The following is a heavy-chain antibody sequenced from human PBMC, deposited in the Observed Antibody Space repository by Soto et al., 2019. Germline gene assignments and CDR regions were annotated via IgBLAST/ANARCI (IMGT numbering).Heavy chain of an antibody. J-gene: IGHJ6*02. CDR3: ARVEAVAGIYNYHGLDV. CDR1: GGTFSNYG. CDR2: SVPIFGTT. D-gene: IGHD6-19*01. Sequence: QVQLVQSGAEVKKPGSSVKVSCKVSGGTFSNYGIDWVRLAPGQGLEWMGGSVPIFGTTYYTQKFQGRATIIADDSTTTAYLELSSLRSEDTAIYYCARVEAVAGIYNYHGLDVWGQGTAVTVSS. V-gene: IGHV1-69*12.